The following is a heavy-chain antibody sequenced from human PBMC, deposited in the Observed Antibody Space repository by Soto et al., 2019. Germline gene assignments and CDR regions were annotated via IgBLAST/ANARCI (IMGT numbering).Heavy chain of an antibody. CDR2: IIPIFGTA. CDR3: ARLFSQDSSGYYNYFDY. CDR1: GGTFSSYA. V-gene: IGHV1-69*13. D-gene: IGHD3-22*01. J-gene: IGHJ4*02. Sequence: GASVKVSCKASGGTFSSYAISWVRQAPGQGLEWMGGIIPIFGTANYAQKFQGRVTITADESTSTAYMELSSLRSEDTAVYYCARLFSQDSSGYYNYFDYWGQGTLVTVSS.